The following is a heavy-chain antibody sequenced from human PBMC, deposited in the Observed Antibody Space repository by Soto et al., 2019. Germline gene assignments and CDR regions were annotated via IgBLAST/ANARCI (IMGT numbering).Heavy chain of an antibody. CDR3: ATDGRWSAH. CDR2: IKSKNDGGII. D-gene: IGHD3-3*01. CDR1: DYNFNNAW. Sequence: EVQLVESGGDLVKPGGSLRLSCAVSDYNFNNAWMNWVRQAPGKGLEWVGRIKSKNDGGIIDYAAPVNGRFIISRDDSKNTLYLQMTSLKIEDTAVYYCATDGRWSAHWGQGTLVTVSS. V-gene: IGHV3-15*07. J-gene: IGHJ4*02.